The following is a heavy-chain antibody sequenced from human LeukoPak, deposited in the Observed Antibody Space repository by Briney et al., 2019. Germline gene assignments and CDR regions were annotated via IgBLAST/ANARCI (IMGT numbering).Heavy chain of an antibody. V-gene: IGHV1-2*02. CDR2: INPNSGDT. J-gene: IGHJ4*02. Sequence: ASVKVSCKVSGYTLTELSMHWVRQAPGKGLEWMGWINPNSGDTKYAQNFQGRVTMTRDTSISTAYMELSRPKSDDTAVYYCARETNSGLYYFDSWGQGTLVTVSS. D-gene: IGHD6-19*01. CDR1: GYTLTELS. CDR3: ARETNSGLYYFDS.